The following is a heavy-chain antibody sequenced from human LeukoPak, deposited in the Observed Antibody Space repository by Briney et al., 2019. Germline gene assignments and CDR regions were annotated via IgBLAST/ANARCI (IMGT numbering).Heavy chain of an antibody. CDR3: ASSTLRFLVYYYYYYMDV. J-gene: IGHJ6*03. Sequence: GGSLRLSCAASGFTFSRYSMTWVRQAPGKGLEWISFISSSRSTTYYADSVKGRCTISRDNAKNSLYLQMNSLRAEDTAVYYCASSTLRFLVYYYYYYMDVWGKGTTVTISS. V-gene: IGHV3-48*04. CDR2: ISSSRSTT. D-gene: IGHD3-3*01. CDR1: GFTFSRYS.